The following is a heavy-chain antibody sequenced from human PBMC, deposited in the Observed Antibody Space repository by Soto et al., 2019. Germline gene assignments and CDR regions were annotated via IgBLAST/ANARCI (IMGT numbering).Heavy chain of an antibody. Sequence: SETLSLTCSVSGGSMTNYYWSWIRQPPGKGLEWIGYVYYTGDTYYNPSPRSRVSISMDTSKNQFSLKLTSVTAADTAVYFCGRHVPARVGFDPWGQGTLVTVSS. V-gene: IGHV4-59*08. CDR1: GGSMTNYY. J-gene: IGHJ5*02. CDR2: VYYTGDT. CDR3: GRHVPARVGFDP.